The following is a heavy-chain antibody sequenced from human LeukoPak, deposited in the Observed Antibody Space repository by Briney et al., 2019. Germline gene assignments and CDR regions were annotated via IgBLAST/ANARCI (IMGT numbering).Heavy chain of an antibody. CDR1: GYTFTSYA. V-gene: IGHV7-4-1*02. CDR3: ARGKVAVAIFGHDAFDI. Sequence: AAVKVSCKALGYTFTSYAMNWVRQAPGQGLEWMGCINTNTGNPTYAQGFTGRFVFSLDTSVSTAYLQISSLKAEDTAVYYCARGKVAVAIFGHDAFDIWGQGTMVTVSS. J-gene: IGHJ3*02. CDR2: INTNTGNP. D-gene: IGHD6-19*01.